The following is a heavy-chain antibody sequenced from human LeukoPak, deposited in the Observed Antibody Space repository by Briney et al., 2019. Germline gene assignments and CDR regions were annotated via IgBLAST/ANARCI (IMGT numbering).Heavy chain of an antibody. J-gene: IGHJ4*02. D-gene: IGHD3-9*01. CDR1: GGTFSSYA. Sequence: SVKVSCKASGGTFSSYAISWVRQAPGQGLEWMGGIIPIFGTANYAQKFQGRVTITADKSTSTAYMELSSLRSEDTAVYYCARTSRLFDSAFDYWGQGTLVTVSS. CDR3: ARTSRLFDSAFDY. V-gene: IGHV1-69*06. CDR2: IIPIFGTA.